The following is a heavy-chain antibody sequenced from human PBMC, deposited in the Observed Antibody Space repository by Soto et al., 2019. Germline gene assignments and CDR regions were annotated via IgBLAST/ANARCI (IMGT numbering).Heavy chain of an antibody. D-gene: IGHD3-22*01. CDR2: ISGSGGST. J-gene: IGHJ4*02. V-gene: IGHV3-23*01. CDR3: AKDPSYYYDSSGRNPDY. CDR1: GFTFSSYA. Sequence: PGGSLRLSCAASGFTFSSYAMSWVRQAPGKGLEWVSAISGSGGSTYYADSVRGRFTISRDNSKNTLYLQMNSLRAEDTAVYYCAKDPSYYYDSSGRNPDYWGKGTLVTVSS.